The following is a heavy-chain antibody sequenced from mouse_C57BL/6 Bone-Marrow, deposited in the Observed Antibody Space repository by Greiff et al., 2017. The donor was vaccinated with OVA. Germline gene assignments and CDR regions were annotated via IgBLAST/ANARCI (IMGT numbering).Heavy chain of an antibody. CDR2: IYPRSGNT. J-gene: IGHJ1*03. CDR3: ARTSFTTVVAHWYFDV. CDR1: GYTFTSYG. D-gene: IGHD1-1*01. Sequence: QVQLQQSGAELARPGASVKLSCKASGYTFTSYGISWVKQSTGQGLEWIGEIYPRSGNTYYNEKFKGKATLTADKSSSTSYMELRSLTSEDSAVYFCARTSFTTVVAHWYFDVWGTGTTVTVSS. V-gene: IGHV1-81*01.